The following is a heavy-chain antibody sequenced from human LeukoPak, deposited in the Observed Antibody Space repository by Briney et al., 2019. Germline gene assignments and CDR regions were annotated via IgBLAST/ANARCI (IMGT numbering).Heavy chain of an antibody. CDR1: GFTFNNYW. D-gene: IGHD1-26*01. J-gene: IGHJ4*02. V-gene: IGHV3-7*01. CDR2: IKEDTSQK. Sequence: GGSLRLSCAASGFTFNNYWLSWVRQGPGKGLEGVAHIKEDTSQKYYVGSVEGRFTVSRDNVRNSLYLQMNSLRGEDTAVYFCARQVSREGHFDYWGQGALVTVSS. CDR3: ARQVSREGHFDY.